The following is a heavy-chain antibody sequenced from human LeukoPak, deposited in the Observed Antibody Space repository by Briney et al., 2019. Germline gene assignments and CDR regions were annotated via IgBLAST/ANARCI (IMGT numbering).Heavy chain of an antibody. D-gene: IGHD5-12*01. CDR3: ARAVRGDFRGNDYDN. Sequence: ASVKVSCKASGGTFSSYAISWVRQAPGQGLEWMGIINPSGGSTSYAQKFQGRVSMSKDTSTSTVYMELSSLRSEDTAVYYCARAVRGDFRGNDYDNWGQGTLVTVSS. CDR2: INPSGGST. J-gene: IGHJ4*02. V-gene: IGHV1-46*01. CDR1: GGTFSSYA.